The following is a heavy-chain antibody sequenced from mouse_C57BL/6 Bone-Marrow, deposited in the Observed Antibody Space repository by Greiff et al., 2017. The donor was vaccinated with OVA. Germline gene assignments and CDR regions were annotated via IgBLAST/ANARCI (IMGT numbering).Heavy chain of an antibody. CDR1: GSTFTSYW. CDR3: ARRPLRGRAMDY. CDR2: IYPGSGST. J-gene: IGHJ4*01. V-gene: IGHV1-55*01. Sequence: QVQLQQPGAELVKPGASVKMSCKASGSTFTSYWITWVKQRPGQGLEWIGDIYPGSGSTNYNEKFKSKATLTVDPSSSTAYMQLSRLTSEDTAVYYCARRPLRGRAMDYWGQGTSVTVSS.